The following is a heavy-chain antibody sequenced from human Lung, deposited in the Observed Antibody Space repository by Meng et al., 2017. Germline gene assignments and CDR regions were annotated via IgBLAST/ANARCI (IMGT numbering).Heavy chain of an antibody. D-gene: IGHD3-10*01. Sequence: VQLQESGPGLVKPSETLSLTCTVSGGSISSYYWSWIRQPPGKGLEWIGYISYSGNTNYNPSLKSRVTISVDTSKNQFSLKLSSVTATDTAVYYCARVRGVKTDYWGQGTLVTVFS. V-gene: IGHV4-59*01. CDR1: GGSISSYY. CDR3: ARVRGVKTDY. J-gene: IGHJ4*02. CDR2: ISYSGNT.